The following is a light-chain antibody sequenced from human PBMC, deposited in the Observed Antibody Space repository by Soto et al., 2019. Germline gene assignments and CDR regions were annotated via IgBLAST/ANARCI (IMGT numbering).Light chain of an antibody. V-gene: IGLV1-47*01. CDR2: RNN. CDR1: SSNIGSNY. Sequence: QSALTQPPSASGTPGQRVTISCSGSSSNIGSNYVYWYQQLPGTAPKLLIYRNNQRPSGVPDRFSGSKSGTSASLAISGLRSEDEADYYCAAWDDSLSAVYVFGTGTKLTVL. CDR3: AAWDDSLSAVYV. J-gene: IGLJ1*01.